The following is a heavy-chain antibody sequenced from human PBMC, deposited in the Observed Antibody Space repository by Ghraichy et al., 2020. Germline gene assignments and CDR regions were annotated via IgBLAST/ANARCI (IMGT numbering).Heavy chain of an antibody. CDR2: INHSGST. D-gene: IGHD6-6*01. CDR1: GGSFSGYY. Sequence: SETLSLTCAVYGGSFSGYYWSWIRQPPGKGLEWIGEINHSGSTNYNPSLKSRVTISVDTSKNQFSLKLSSVTAADTAVYYCARGLGSSSSKNKRRVAPPLYNWFDPWGQGTLVTVSS. J-gene: IGHJ5*02. CDR3: ARGLGSSSSKNKRRVAPPLYNWFDP. V-gene: IGHV4-34*01.